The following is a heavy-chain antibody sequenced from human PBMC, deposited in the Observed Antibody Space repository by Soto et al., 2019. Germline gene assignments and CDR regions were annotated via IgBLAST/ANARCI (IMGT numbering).Heavy chain of an antibody. J-gene: IGHJ6*03. D-gene: IGHD3-3*01. CDR2: IYPGDSDT. V-gene: IGHV5-51*01. Sequence: PGESLKISCKGSGYSFTSYWIGWVRQMPGKGLEWMGIIYPGDSDTRYSPSFQGQVTISADKSISTAYLQWSSLKASDTAMYYCARLNYDFGSVGYYYYMDVWGKGTTVTVSS. CDR3: ARLNYDFGSVGYYYYMDV. CDR1: GYSFTSYW.